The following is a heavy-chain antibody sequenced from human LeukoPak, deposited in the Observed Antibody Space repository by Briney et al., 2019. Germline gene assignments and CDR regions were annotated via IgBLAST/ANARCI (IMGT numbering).Heavy chain of an antibody. CDR2: VTGDGATT. Sequence: PGGSLRLSCAASGFTFSGNGMSWVREAPGKGPGWVSVVTGDGATTYYADSVKGGSPISRDNSKNTVYLQMNSRRAEDTAFYYCAKMQGYFDYWSQGALVSVSA. CDR3: AKMQGYFDY. J-gene: IGHJ4*02. V-gene: IGHV3-23*01. CDR1: GFTFSGNG.